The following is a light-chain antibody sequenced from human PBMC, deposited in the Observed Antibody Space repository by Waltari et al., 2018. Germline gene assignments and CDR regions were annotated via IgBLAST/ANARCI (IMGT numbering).Light chain of an antibody. V-gene: IGKV1-5*03. Sequence: DIQLTKSPSTLSASFGDRVTITCRASQKIGTWLAWYQQKPGKAPDLLIYKVSTLQSGVPSRFSGSGSGTEFTLIISSLQPDDLATYFCQQYYSSPYTFGPGTKLEI. CDR1: QKIGTW. CDR3: QQYYSSPYT. J-gene: IGKJ2*01. CDR2: KVS.